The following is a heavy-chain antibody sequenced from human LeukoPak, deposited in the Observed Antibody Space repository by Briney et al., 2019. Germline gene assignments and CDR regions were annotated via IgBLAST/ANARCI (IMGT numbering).Heavy chain of an antibody. CDR1: GGSFSGYY. CDR3: ARVPNYYDSSGYVDY. J-gene: IGHJ4*02. CDR2: INHSGST. V-gene: IGHV4-34*01. Sequence: KASETLSLTCAVYGGSFSGYYWSWIRQPPGKGLEWIGEINHSGSTNYNPSLKSRVTISVDTSKNQFSLKLSSVTAADTAVYYCARVPNYYDSSGYVDYWGQGTLVTVSS. D-gene: IGHD3-22*01.